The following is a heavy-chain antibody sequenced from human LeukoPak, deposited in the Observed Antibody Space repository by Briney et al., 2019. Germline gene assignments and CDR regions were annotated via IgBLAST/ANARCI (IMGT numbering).Heavy chain of an antibody. CDR3: ARDREVGYYDSSGYSL. V-gene: IGHV4-4*07. D-gene: IGHD3-22*01. CDR1: GGSISSYY. CDR2: IYTSGST. J-gene: IGHJ3*01. Sequence: PSETLSLTCTVSGGSISSYYWSWIRQPAGKGLKWIGRIYTSGSTNYNPSLKSRVTMSVDTSKNQFSLKLSSVTAADTAVYYCARDREVGYYDSSGYSLWGQGTMVTVSS.